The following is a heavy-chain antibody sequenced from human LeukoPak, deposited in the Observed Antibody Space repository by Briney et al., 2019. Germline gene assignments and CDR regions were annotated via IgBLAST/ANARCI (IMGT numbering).Heavy chain of an antibody. D-gene: IGHD1-26*01. CDR1: GGSFSGYY. J-gene: IGHJ4*02. V-gene: IGHV4-34*01. CDR2: INHSGST. CDR3: ARGVGVTSFDY. Sequence: SETLSLTCAVYGGSFSGYYWSWIRQPPGKGLEWIGEINHSGSTNYNPSLKSRVTISVDTSKNQFSLKLSSVTAADTAVYYCARGVGVTSFDYWGQGTLVTVSS.